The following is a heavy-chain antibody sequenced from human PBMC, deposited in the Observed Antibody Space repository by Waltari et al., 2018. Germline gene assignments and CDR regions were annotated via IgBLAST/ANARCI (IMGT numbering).Heavy chain of an antibody. CDR1: GFTFSSYS. V-gene: IGHV3-48*04. CDR3: ARDLYCSGGSCYSNYYYYYMDV. D-gene: IGHD2-15*01. J-gene: IGHJ6*03. CDR2: ISSSSSTI. Sequence: EVQLVESGGGLVQPGGSLRLSCAASGFTFSSYSMNWVRQAPGKGLEWVSYISSSSSTIYVADSVKGRFTISRDNAKNSLYLQMNSLRAEDTAVYYCARDLYCSGGSCYSNYYYYYMDVWGKGTTVTVSS.